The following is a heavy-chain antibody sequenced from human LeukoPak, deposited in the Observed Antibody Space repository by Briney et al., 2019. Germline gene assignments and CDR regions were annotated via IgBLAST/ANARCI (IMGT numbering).Heavy chain of an antibody. Sequence: GASVKVSCKVSGYTLTELSMHWVRQAPGKGLEWMGGFDPEDGETIYAQKFQGRVTMTEDTSTDTAYMELSNLRSEDTAVYYCATAPYDFWSGYNYKNWGQGTLVTVSS. V-gene: IGHV1-24*01. J-gene: IGHJ4*02. D-gene: IGHD3-3*01. CDR2: FDPEDGET. CDR1: GYTLTELS. CDR3: ATAPYDFWSGYNYKN.